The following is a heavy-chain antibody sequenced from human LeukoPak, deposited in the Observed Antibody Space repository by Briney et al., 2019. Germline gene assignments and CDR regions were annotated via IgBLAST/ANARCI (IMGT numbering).Heavy chain of an antibody. CDR3: ARYNYYESSGYLFDY. D-gene: IGHD3-22*01. Sequence: SQTLSLTCTVSGGSISSGDYYWRWSRQHPGKGLEWIGYIYYSGSTYYNPSLKSRITISVDTSKNQFSLKLSSVTAADTAVYYCARYNYYESSGYLFDYWGQGTLVTVSS. V-gene: IGHV4-31*03. J-gene: IGHJ4*02. CDR2: IYYSGST. CDR1: GGSISSGDYY.